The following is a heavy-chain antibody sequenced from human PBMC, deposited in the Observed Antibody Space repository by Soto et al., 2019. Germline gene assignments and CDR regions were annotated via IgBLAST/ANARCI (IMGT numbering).Heavy chain of an antibody. V-gene: IGHV1-18*01. CDR2: ISPHNDRT. CDR3: ARDLYYSGGRYFDHDAFDI. Sequence: QVQLVQSGADVKKPGASVKVSCKASGYNFTSYGISWVRQAPGQGLEWRGWISPHNDRTKYAQRFQDRVTMTTETPTSTVYMELGSLRSDDTAVYYFARDLYYSGGRYFDHDAFDIWGQWTVVTVSS. CDR1: GYNFTSYG. D-gene: IGHD6-19*01. J-gene: IGHJ3*02.